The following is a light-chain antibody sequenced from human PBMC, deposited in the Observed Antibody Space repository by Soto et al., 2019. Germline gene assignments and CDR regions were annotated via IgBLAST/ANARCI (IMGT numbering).Light chain of an antibody. CDR2: DVS. V-gene: IGLV2-14*01. CDR3: ISYTSSSTLLYV. Sequence: QSALTQPASVSGSPGQSITISCTGTSSDVGGYNYVSWYQQHPGKAPKLMIYDVSNRPSGVSNRFSGSKSGNTASLTISGLQAEDEADYYCISYTSSSTLLYVFGTVTKVTVL. J-gene: IGLJ1*01. CDR1: SSDVGGYNY.